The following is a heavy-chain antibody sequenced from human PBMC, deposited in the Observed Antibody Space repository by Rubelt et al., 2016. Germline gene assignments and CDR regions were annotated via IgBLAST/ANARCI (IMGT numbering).Heavy chain of an antibody. CDR1: GFAFRYYW. D-gene: IGHD4/OR15-4a*01. V-gene: IGHV3-74*02. CDR3: ARIKAQDYPTSRYYYCYMDV. Sequence: EVQLVESGGAVVPPGGSLRLSCEASGFAFRYYWMHWVRQTPGKGLEWVSRIHSDGLITTYADFVKGRFTTSRDNARNTLFLQMNSLRAEETAVYYGARIKAQDYPTSRYYYCYMDVWGKGTTVTVSS. CDR2: IHSDGLIT. J-gene: IGHJ6*03.